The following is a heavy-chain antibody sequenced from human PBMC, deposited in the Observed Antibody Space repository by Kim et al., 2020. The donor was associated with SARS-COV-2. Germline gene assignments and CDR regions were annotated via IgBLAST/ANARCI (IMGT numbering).Heavy chain of an antibody. CDR3: ARGGHVKFDT. V-gene: IGHV7-4-1*02. D-gene: IGHD3-16*01. CDR2: GNQ. Sequence: GNQTYGQGFTGRFVFSLDTSVSTAYLQISNLKTDDTAVYYCARGGHVKFDTWGQGTLVTVSS. J-gene: IGHJ5*02.